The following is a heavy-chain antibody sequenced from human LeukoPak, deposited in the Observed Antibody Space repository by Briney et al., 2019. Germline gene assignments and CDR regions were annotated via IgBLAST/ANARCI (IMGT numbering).Heavy chain of an antibody. Sequence: PSETLSLTCTVSGGSISSSDWYWGWIRQPPGKGLEWIGTIFYNGATQFNPSLKSRVTLSVDTSRNQFSLRLTSVTAADTAVYYCAREERYTTSSGGHWGQGTLVTVSS. V-gene: IGHV4-39*07. CDR3: AREERYTTSSGGH. D-gene: IGHD1-26*01. CDR1: GGSISSSDWY. CDR2: IFYNGAT. J-gene: IGHJ1*01.